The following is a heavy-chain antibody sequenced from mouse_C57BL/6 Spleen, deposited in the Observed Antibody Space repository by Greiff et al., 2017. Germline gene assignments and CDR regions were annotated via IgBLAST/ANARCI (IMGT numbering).Heavy chain of an antibody. V-gene: IGHV1-18*01. Sequence: VQLQQSGPELVKPGASVKIPCKASGYTFTDYNMDWVKQSHGKSLEWIGDINPNNGGTIYNQKFKGKATLTVEKSSSTAYMELRSLTSEDTAVYYCARKGGGFDVWGTGTTVTVSS. J-gene: IGHJ1*03. CDR3: ARKGGGFDV. CDR2: INPNNGGT. CDR1: GYTFTDYN.